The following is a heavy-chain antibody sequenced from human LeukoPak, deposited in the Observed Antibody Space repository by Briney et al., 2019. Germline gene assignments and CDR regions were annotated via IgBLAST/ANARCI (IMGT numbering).Heavy chain of an antibody. D-gene: IGHD3-3*01. CDR1: GFTFSSYW. J-gene: IGHJ6*03. V-gene: IGHV3-7*01. CDR3: ARVAVYYDFWSGYFHRAYYYYYMDV. CDR2: IKQDGSEK. Sequence: QPGGSLRLSCAASGFTFSSYWMSWVRQAPGKGLEWVANIKQDGSEKYYVDSVKGRFTISRDNAKNSLYLQMNSLRAEDTAVYYCARVAVYYDFWSGYFHRAYYYYYMDVWGKGTTVTVSS.